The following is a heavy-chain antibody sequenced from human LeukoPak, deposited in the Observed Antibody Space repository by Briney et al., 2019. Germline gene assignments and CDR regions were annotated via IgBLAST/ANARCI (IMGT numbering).Heavy chain of an antibody. CDR2: IYYSGST. J-gene: IGHJ5*02. V-gene: IGHV4-59*01. D-gene: IGHD2-21*02. Sequence: PSETLSLTCTVSGGSISSYYWSWIRQPPGKGLEWIGYIYYSGSTNYNPSLKSRVTISVDTSKNQFSLKLSSVTAADTAVYYCARAEAPCCGGDCYFWFDPWGQGTLVTVSS. CDR1: GGSISSYY. CDR3: ARAEAPCCGGDCYFWFDP.